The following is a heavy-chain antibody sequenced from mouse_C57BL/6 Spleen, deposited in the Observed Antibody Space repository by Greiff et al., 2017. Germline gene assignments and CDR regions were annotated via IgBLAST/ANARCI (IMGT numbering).Heavy chain of an antibody. CDR3: AITLITTVESYAMDY. Sequence: QVQLQQPGAELVRPGSSVKLSCKASGYTFTSYWMHWVKQRPIQGLELIGNIDPSDSETHYNQKFKDKATLTVDKSSSTAYMQLSSLTSEDSAVYYCAITLITTVESYAMDYWGQGTSVTVSS. D-gene: IGHD1-1*01. J-gene: IGHJ4*01. CDR2: IDPSDSET. V-gene: IGHV1-52*01. CDR1: GYTFTSYW.